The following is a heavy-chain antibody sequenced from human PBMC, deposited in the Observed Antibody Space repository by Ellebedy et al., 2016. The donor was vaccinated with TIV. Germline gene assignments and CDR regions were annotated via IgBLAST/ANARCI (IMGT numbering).Heavy chain of an antibody. Sequence: SETLSLTXAVYGGSLSNYYWSWIRQPPGKGLECIGEIDHDGNTNYSPSLKSRVTISKDTSMNQFSLNLSSVTAADTAVYYCARGRPSRLDYWGQGTLVTVSS. V-gene: IGHV4-34*01. CDR2: IDHDGNT. CDR1: GGSLSNYY. J-gene: IGHJ4*02. CDR3: ARGRPSRLDY.